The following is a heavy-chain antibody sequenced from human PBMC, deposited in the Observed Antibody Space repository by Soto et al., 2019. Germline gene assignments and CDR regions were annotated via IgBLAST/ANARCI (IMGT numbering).Heavy chain of an antibody. CDR2: ISSSSSYI. V-gene: IGHV3-21*01. J-gene: IGHJ4*02. CDR1: GFTFSSYS. CDR3: ASTRGGDIVVVVAAHFDY. Sequence: EVQLVESGGGLVKPGGSLRLSCAASGFTFSSYSMNWVRQAPGKGLEWVSSISSSSSYIYYADSVKGRFTISRDNAKNSRYLQMNSLRAEDTAVYYCASTRGGDIVVVVAAHFDYWGQGTLVTVSS. D-gene: IGHD2-15*01.